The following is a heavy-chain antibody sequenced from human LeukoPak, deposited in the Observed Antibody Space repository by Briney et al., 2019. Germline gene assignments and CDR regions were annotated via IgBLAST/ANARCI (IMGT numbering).Heavy chain of an antibody. CDR1: GSFISSYY. Sequence: PSETLSLTCTVSGSFISSYYWSWIRQPPGKGLEWIGYIYYSGSTNYNPSLKSRVTISVDTSKNQFSLKLTSVTAADTAVYYCARGGSGYSFDYWGQGTLVTVSS. CDR3: ARGGSGYSFDY. V-gene: IGHV4-59*01. CDR2: IYYSGST. D-gene: IGHD3-22*01. J-gene: IGHJ4*02.